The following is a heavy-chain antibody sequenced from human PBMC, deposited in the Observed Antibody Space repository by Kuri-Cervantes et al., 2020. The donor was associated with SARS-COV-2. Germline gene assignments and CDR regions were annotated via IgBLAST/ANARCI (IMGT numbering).Heavy chain of an antibody. CDR2: ISSSSSTI. CDR1: GFTFSSYS. CDR3: ARDANYGSRLPRKFDY. Sequence: GESLKISCAASGFTFSSYSMNWVHQAPGKGLEWVSYISSSSSTIYYADSVKGRFTISRDNAKNSLYLQMNSLRDEDTAVYYCARDANYGSRLPRKFDYWGQGTLVTVSS. J-gene: IGHJ4*02. V-gene: IGHV3-48*02. D-gene: IGHD5-12*01.